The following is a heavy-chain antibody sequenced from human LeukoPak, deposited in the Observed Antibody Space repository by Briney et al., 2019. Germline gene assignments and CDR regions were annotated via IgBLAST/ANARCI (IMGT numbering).Heavy chain of an antibody. CDR1: GGSISSYY. CDR2: IYYSGST. D-gene: IGHD3-22*01. CDR3: ARDVVSYDSSGYYYVSDAFDI. Sequence: SETLSLTCTVSGGSISSYYWSWIRQPPGKGLEWIGYIYYSGSTNYNPSLKSRVTISVDTSKNQFSLKLSSVTAADTAVYCCARDVVSYDSSGYYYVSDAFDIWGQGTMVTVSS. J-gene: IGHJ3*02. V-gene: IGHV4-59*01.